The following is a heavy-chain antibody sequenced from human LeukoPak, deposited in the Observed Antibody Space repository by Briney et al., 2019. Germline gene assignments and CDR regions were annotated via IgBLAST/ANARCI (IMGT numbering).Heavy chain of an antibody. CDR1: GYSFTSYW. V-gene: IGHV5-51*01. D-gene: IGHD6-19*01. Sequence: GESLKISCKGSGYSFTSYWIGWVRQMPGKGLGWMGIIYPGDSDTRCSPSFQGQVTISADKSISTAYLQWGSLKASDTAMYYCARRSSGWYYHFDNWGQGTLVTVSS. CDR2: IYPGDSDT. J-gene: IGHJ4*02. CDR3: ARRSSGWYYHFDN.